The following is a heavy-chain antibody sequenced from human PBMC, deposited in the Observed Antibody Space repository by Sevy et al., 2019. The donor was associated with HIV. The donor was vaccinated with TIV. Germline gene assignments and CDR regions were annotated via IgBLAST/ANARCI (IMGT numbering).Heavy chain of an antibody. V-gene: IGHV4-38-2*02. CDR1: GYSISSGYY. CDR3: AREGHYSSGWYYYYGMDV. D-gene: IGHD6-19*01. Sequence: SETLSLTCTVSGYSISSGYYWGWIRQPPGKGLEWIGSIYHSGSTYYNPSLKSRVIISVDTSKNQFSLKLSSVTAADTAVYYCAREGHYSSGWYYYYGMDVWGQGTTVTVSS. CDR2: IYHSGST. J-gene: IGHJ6*02.